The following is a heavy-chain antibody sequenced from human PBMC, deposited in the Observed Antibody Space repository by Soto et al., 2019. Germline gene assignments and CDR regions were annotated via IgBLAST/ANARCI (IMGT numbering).Heavy chain of an antibody. Sequence: EVQLVESGGGLIQPGGSLRLSCAASGFTVSSNYMSWVRQAPGKGLEWVSVIYSGGSTYYADSVKGRFTISRDNSKNTLYLQMNSLRAEDTAVYYCARDNVWFGEDGYYYYGMDVWGQGTTVTVSS. J-gene: IGHJ6*02. CDR2: IYSGGST. CDR3: ARDNVWFGEDGYYYYGMDV. V-gene: IGHV3-53*01. CDR1: GFTVSSNY. D-gene: IGHD3-10*01.